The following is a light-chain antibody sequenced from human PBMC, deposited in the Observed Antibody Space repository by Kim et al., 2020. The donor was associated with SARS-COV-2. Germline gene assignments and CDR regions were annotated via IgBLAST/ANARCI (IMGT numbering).Light chain of an antibody. Sequence: SYELTQPPSVSVAPGKTARITCGGNNIGSKSVHWYQQKPGQAPVLVIYYDSDRPSGIPERFSGSNSGNTATLTISRVEAGAEADSYCPVWDSSSDHPVFG. CDR1: NIGSKS. J-gene: IGLJ3*02. CDR2: YDS. V-gene: IGLV3-21*04. CDR3: PVWDSSSDHPV.